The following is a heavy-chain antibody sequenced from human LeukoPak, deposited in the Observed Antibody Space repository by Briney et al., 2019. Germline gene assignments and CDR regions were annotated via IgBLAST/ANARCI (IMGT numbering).Heavy chain of an antibody. J-gene: IGHJ4*02. V-gene: IGHV3-7*05. Sequence: PGGSLRLSCAASGFTFSSHWMNWVRQAPGKGLEWVANIKQDGNEKYYVDSVKGRFTISRDNAKNSLYLRMNSLRAEDTAVYYCARAVDDYVWGSYRPPGHWGQGTLVTVSS. D-gene: IGHD3-16*02. CDR3: ARAVDDYVWGSYRPPGH. CDR1: GFTFSSHW. CDR2: IKQDGNEK.